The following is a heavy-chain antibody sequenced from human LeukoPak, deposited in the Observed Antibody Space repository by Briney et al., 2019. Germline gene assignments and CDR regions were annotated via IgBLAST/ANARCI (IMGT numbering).Heavy chain of an antibody. Sequence: GASVKVSFKATGWIFTDKYMHSVRQAPGQGLEWMGWINPDSGDTKYEQKFQGRVTMTRDTSINTAHMELSRLGSDDTAVYYWVRSIFSSFVPSGLGTLVTVSS. CDR2: INPDSGDT. J-gene: IGHJ5*02. CDR1: GWIFTDKY. V-gene: IGHV1-2*02. CDR3: VRSIFSSFVP. D-gene: IGHD3-16*01.